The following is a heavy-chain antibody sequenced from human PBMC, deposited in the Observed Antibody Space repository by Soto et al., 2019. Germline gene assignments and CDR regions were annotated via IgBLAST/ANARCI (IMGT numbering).Heavy chain of an antibody. D-gene: IGHD6-19*01. J-gene: IGHJ6*02. CDR3: ARDHIAVAGSHYYYGMDV. Sequence: SETLSLTCTVSGGSISSYYWSWIRQPPGKGLEWIGYIYYSGSTNYNPSLKSRVTISVDTSKNQFSLKLSSVTAADTAVYYCARDHIAVAGSHYYYGMDVWGQGTTVTVSS. V-gene: IGHV4-59*01. CDR1: GGSISSYY. CDR2: IYYSGST.